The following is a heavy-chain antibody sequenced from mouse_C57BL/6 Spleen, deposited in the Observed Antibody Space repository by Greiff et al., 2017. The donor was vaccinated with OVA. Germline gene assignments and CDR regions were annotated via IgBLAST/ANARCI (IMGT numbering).Heavy chain of an antibody. V-gene: IGHV1-82*01. J-gene: IGHJ3*01. CDR1: GYAFSSSW. D-gene: IGHD1-1*01. CDR2: IYPGDGDT. CDR3: ASCCSIVGWMEY. Sequence: VKLQQSGPELVKPGASVKISCKASGYAFSSSWMNWVKQRPGQGLEWIGGIYPGDGDTNYNGKFKGKATLTADKSSSTAYMQLSSLTSEDSAVYFCASCCSIVGWMEYWGQGTLVTVSA.